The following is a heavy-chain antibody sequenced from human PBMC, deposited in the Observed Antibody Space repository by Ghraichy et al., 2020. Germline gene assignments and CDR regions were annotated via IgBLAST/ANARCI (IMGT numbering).Heavy chain of an antibody. V-gene: IGHV3-48*02. CDR2: ITSSGRFI. CDR1: GFTFSSYS. D-gene: IGHD2-21*01. J-gene: IGHJ6*02. Sequence: GESLNISCVGSGFTFSSYSMNWVRQSPGKGLEWVSYITSSGRFISYADSVKGRFTISRDNAQNSLYLQMSRLSDEDTAVYYCARGSTVVRFYYYDGMDVWGQGTTVTV. CDR3: ARGSTVVRFYYYDGMDV.